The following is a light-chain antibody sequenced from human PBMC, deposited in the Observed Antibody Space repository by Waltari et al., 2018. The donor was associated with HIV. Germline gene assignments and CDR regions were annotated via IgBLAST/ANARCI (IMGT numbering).Light chain of an antibody. J-gene: IGLJ2*01. CDR2: SDL. V-gene: IGLV3-21*04. Sequence: YELTQPPSVSVAPGHTAMITCGGNHIELTSVERYQQKPGQAPVLVIYSDLLRPSGIPERFSGSVSGNTATLTISRVDAGDEADYYCQVWDRSSDQVIFGGGTKLTVL. CDR3: QVWDRSSDQVI. CDR1: HIELTS.